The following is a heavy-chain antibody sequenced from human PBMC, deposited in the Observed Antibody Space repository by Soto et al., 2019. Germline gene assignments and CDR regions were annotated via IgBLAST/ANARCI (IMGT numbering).Heavy chain of an antibody. CDR2: INHSGST. V-gene: IGHV4-34*01. CDR1: GGSFSGYY. Sequence: PSETLSLTCAVYGGSFSGYYWSWIRQPPGKGLEWIGEINHSGSTNYNPSLKSRVTISVDTSKNQFSLKLSSVTAADTAVYYCARHPHRDYGTWWFDPWGQGTLVTVSS. D-gene: IGHD4-17*01. J-gene: IGHJ5*02. CDR3: ARHPHRDYGTWWFDP.